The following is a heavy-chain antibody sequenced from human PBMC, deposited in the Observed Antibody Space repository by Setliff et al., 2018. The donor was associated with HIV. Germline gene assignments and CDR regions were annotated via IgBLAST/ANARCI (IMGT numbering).Heavy chain of an antibody. CDR2: ISSNTGNP. Sequence: ASVKVSCKVSGGTFSDYAVTWVRQVPGQGVEWMGWISSNTGNPTYAQDFTGRFVFSLDTSVNTAYLQITTLKAEDSAVYYCARANIYSDAFDIWGQGTMVTVSS. D-gene: IGHD2-21*01. CDR1: GGTFSDYA. CDR3: ARANIYSDAFDI. J-gene: IGHJ3*02. V-gene: IGHV7-4-1*02.